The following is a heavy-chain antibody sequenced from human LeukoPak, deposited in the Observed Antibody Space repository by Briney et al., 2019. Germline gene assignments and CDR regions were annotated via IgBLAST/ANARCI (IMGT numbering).Heavy chain of an antibody. Sequence: SETLSLTCSVSDYSISTYDYWGWIRQPPGKGLEWIGSIYRSGSTYYNPSLKSRVTISVDTSKNQFSLKLSSVTAADTAVYYCANTMVDYYYYMDVWGKGTTVTISS. CDR2: IYRSGST. J-gene: IGHJ6*03. V-gene: IGHV4-38-2*02. CDR3: ANTMVDYYYYMDV. CDR1: DYSISTYDY. D-gene: IGHD3-10*01.